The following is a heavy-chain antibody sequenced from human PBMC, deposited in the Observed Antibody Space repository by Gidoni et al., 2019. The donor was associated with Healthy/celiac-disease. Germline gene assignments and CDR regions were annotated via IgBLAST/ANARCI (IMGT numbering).Heavy chain of an antibody. CDR3: ARGESGRGYYYYYMDV. Sequence: QVQLQESGPGLVKPSQTLSLTCTVSGGSISSGAYYWSWIRQPPGKGLEWIGYIYYSGSTYYNPSLKSRVTISVDTSKNQFSLKLSSVTAADTAVYYCARGESGRGYYYYYMDVWGKGTTVTVSS. CDR1: GGSISSGAYY. D-gene: IGHD3-10*01. V-gene: IGHV4-30-4*01. CDR2: IYYSGST. J-gene: IGHJ6*03.